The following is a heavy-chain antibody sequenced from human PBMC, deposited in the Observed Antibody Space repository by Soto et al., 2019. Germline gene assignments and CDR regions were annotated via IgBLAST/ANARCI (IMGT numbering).Heavy chain of an antibody. J-gene: IGHJ6*02. CDR3: ARDPPQGCGGDCYTLYYYYYGMDV. D-gene: IGHD2-21*02. CDR2: IIPILGIA. Sequence: SVKVSCKASGYTFTSYGISWVRQAPGQGLEWMGRIIPILGIANYAQKFQGRVTITADKSTSTAYMELSSLRSEDTAVYYCARDPPQGCGGDCYTLYYYYYGMDVWGQGTTVTVSS. CDR1: GYTFTSYG. V-gene: IGHV1-69*04.